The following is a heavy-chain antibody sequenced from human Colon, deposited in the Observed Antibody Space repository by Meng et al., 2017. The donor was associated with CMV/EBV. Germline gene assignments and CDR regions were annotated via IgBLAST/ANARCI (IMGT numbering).Heavy chain of an antibody. Sequence: SLKISCAASGFTFDDYAMHWVRQAPGEGLEWVSSITWNSDNIYYVDSVKGRFTIPRDNAQKSLYLQMNNLRPEDTAFYYCARSGGIVGGRAFFDSWGQGTLVTVSS. CDR1: GFTFDDYA. CDR2: ITWNSDNI. CDR3: ARSGGIVGGRAFFDS. V-gene: IGHV3-9*01. D-gene: IGHD1-26*01. J-gene: IGHJ4*02.